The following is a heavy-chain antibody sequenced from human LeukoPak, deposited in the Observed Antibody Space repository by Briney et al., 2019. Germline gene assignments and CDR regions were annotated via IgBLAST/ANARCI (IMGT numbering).Heavy chain of an antibody. CDR3: ARDYTGGWNDY. CDR1: GFTFKKHW. J-gene: IGHJ4*02. CDR2: IKEDGSEK. Sequence: QPGGSLRLSCEATGFTFKKHWMSWVRQAVGKGLECVAKIKEDGSEKHYVDSVQGRFTISRDNAKNSLYLQMNRLRADDTAVYYCARDYTGGWNDYWGQGTLVTVSS. V-gene: IGHV3-7*01. D-gene: IGHD7-27*01.